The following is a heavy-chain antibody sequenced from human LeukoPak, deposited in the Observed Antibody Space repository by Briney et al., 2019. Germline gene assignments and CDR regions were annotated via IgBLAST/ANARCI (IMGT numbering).Heavy chain of an antibody. CDR2: INHSGST. CDR1: GGSISGYY. D-gene: IGHD5-18*01. CDR3: ARVLRSMVSPNFDY. V-gene: IGHV4-34*01. Sequence: PSETLSLTCTVSGGSISGYYWSWIRQPPGKGLEWIGEINHSGSTNYNPSLKSRVTISVDTSKNQFSLKLSSVTAADTAVYYCARVLRSMVSPNFDYWGQGTLVTVSS. J-gene: IGHJ4*02.